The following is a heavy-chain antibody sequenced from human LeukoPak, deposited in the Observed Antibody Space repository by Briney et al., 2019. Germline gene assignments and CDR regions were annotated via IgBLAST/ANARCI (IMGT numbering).Heavy chain of an antibody. CDR1: GGSISSYY. J-gene: IGHJ4*02. CDR2: IYYSEST. Sequence: SETLSLTCTVSGGSISSYYWSWIRQPPGKGLEWIGYIYYSESTNYNPSLKSRVTISVDTSKNQFSLKLSSVTAADTAVYYCASKGVCSGGSCYSPFDYWGQGTLVTVSS. V-gene: IGHV4-59*01. CDR3: ASKGVCSGGSCYSPFDY. D-gene: IGHD2-15*01.